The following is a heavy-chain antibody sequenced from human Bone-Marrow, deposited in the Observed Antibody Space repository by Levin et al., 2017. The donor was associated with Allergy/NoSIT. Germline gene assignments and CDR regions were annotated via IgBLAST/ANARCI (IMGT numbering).Heavy chain of an antibody. V-gene: IGHV3-33*01. CDR3: APSTFGRGIHYNYYYGMDV. D-gene: IGHD2/OR15-2a*01. J-gene: IGHJ6*02. CDR1: EFVFRNYG. CDR2: IWLDGSKK. Sequence: GGSLRLSCEGSEFVFRNYGMFWVRQAPGKGLEWVATIWLDGSKKYYADSVKGRSTISRDNSKNTLYLDMSSLRVEDTGVYYCAPSTFGRGIHYNYYYGMDVWGQGTTVTVSS.